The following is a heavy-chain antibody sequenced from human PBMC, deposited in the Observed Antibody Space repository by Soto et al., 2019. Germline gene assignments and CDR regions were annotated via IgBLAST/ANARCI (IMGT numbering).Heavy chain of an antibody. J-gene: IGHJ4*02. V-gene: IGHV4-61*01. CDR2: IHNSGTT. D-gene: IGHD5-18*01. Sequence: SETLSLTCNVSGSSVYSDNYYWTWVRQPPGKGLEWIGNIHNSGTTNYNPSLQNRVSISIDTSKNQYSLKLTSVTAADAALYYCARDIRGFSRALDYWGRGTPVTVSS. CDR1: GSSVYSDNYY. CDR3: ARDIRGFSRALDY.